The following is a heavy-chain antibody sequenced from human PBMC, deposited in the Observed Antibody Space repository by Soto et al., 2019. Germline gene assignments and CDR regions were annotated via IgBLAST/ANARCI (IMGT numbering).Heavy chain of an antibody. CDR3: ATYSDCSGRGCSANPDH. Sequence: HPGGSLRLSCTASGFTFSKYWMSWVRQAPGKGLEWVATIKDDGSDKYFADSLRGRFTISRDNAKNSLFLQMNGLRAEDTAIYYCATYSDCSGRGCSANPDHWGQGTLVTVSS. CDR1: GFTFSKYW. V-gene: IGHV3-7*01. D-gene: IGHD2-15*01. CDR2: IKDDGSDK. J-gene: IGHJ4*02.